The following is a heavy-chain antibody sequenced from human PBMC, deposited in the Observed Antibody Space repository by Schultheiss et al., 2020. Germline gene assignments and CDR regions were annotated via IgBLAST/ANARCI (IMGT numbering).Heavy chain of an antibody. D-gene: IGHD3-16*01. V-gene: IGHV4-61*08. CDR2: IYITSGST. J-gene: IGHJ4*02. Sequence: ESLKISCTVSGGSISSGGYYWSWIRQHPGKGLEWIGRIYITSGSTNYNPSLKSRVTMSMHTSMNQVSLKLSSVTAADTAVYYCARDARGDGRSWSLDYWGQGTLVTVSS. CDR3: ARDARGDGRSWSLDY. CDR1: GGSISSGGYY.